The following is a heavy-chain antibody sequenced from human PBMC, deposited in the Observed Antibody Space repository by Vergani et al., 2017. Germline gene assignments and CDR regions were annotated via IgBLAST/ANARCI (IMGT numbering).Heavy chain of an antibody. Sequence: QITLKESGPTLVKPTQTLTLTCTFSGFSFNVNGVGVGWIRQPPGKALEWLALIYWNDDKRYSPSLKSRLTITRDTSKNQVVLTMTNMDPVDTGTYYCAHDVATYYYDSSSHSSFHNYFYMDVWGKGTTVTVSS. CDR1: GFSFNVNGVG. D-gene: IGHD3-22*01. CDR3: AHDVATYYYDSSSHSSFHNYFYMDV. CDR2: IYWNDDK. J-gene: IGHJ6*03. V-gene: IGHV2-5*01.